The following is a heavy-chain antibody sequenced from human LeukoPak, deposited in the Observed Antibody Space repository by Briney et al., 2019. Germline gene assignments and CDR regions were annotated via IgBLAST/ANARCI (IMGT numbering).Heavy chain of an antibody. CDR2: ISSSSTYT. J-gene: IGHJ5*02. Sequence: GGSLRLSCAASGFTFRDYYMSWLRQAPGKGLECVSYISSSSTYTNYADSVKGRFTISRDNAKNSLYLQMNSLRAEDTAVYYCARVGSGTWFDPWGEGTLVTVSS. D-gene: IGHD1-1*01. CDR3: ARVGSGTWFDP. CDR1: GFTFRDYY. V-gene: IGHV3-11*06.